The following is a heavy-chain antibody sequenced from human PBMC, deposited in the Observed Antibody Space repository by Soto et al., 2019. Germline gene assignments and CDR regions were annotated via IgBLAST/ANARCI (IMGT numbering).Heavy chain of an antibody. V-gene: IGHV1-3*01. D-gene: IGHD6-19*01. Sequence: ASVKVSCKASGYTFTSYAMHWVRQAPGQRLEWMGWINAGNGNTEYSQKFQGRVTITRDTSASTAYMELSSLRSEDTAVYYCARDRGIAVAYNWFDPWGQGTLVTVSS. CDR1: GYTFTSYA. CDR2: INAGNGNT. CDR3: ARDRGIAVAYNWFDP. J-gene: IGHJ5*02.